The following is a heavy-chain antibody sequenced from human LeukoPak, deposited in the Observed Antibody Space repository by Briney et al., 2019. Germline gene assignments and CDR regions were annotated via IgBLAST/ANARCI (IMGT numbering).Heavy chain of an antibody. V-gene: IGHV1-2*02. Sequence: GASVKVSCKASGYTFTGYYMHWVRQAPGQGLEWMGWINPNSGGTNYAQKFQGRVTMTRNTSISTAYMELSRLRSDDTAVYYCARDGPGDFWSGYSYYYYMDVWGKGTTVTVSS. CDR1: GYTFTGYY. CDR3: ARDGPGDFWSGYSYYYYMDV. J-gene: IGHJ6*03. CDR2: INPNSGGT. D-gene: IGHD3-3*01.